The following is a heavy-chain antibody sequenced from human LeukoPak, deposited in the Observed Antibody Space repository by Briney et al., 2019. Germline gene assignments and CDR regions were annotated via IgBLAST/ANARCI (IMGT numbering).Heavy chain of an antibody. D-gene: IGHD3-9*01. CDR2: INHSGST. J-gene: IGHJ3*02. V-gene: IGHV4-34*01. CDR1: GGSFSGYY. CDR3: ARVLLRYFDWPRGDDAFDI. Sequence: PSETLSLTCAVYGGSFSGYYWSWIRQPPGKGLEWIGEINHSGSTNYNPSLKSRVTISVDTSKNQFSLKLSSVTAADTAVYYCARVLLRYFDWPRGDDAFDIWGQGTMVTVSS.